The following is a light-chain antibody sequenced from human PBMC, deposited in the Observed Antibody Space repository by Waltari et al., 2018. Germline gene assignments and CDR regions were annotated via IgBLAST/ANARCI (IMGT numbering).Light chain of an antibody. V-gene: IGLV3-1*01. Sequence: SYELTQPPSVSVSPGQTASITCSGDNLGDKYACWYQQKPGQSPVLVIYQDNKRPSGIPERFSGSNSGNTATLTISGTQAMDEADYYCQAWDSSTGGVFGGGTKLTVL. CDR2: QDN. CDR1: NLGDKY. CDR3: QAWDSSTGGV. J-gene: IGLJ3*02.